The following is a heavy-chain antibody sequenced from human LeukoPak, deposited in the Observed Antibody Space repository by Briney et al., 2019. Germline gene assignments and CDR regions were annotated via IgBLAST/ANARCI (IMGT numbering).Heavy chain of an antibody. J-gene: IGHJ5*02. Sequence: PSEALSLTCAVSGGSISSSNWWSWVRQPPGKGLEWIGEIYHSGSTNYNPSLKSRVTISVDKSKNQFSLKLSSVTAADTAVYYCARGYCSGGSCYLGLDPWGQGTLVTVSS. CDR2: IYHSGST. D-gene: IGHD2-15*01. V-gene: IGHV4-4*02. CDR1: GGSISSSNW. CDR3: ARGYCSGGSCYLGLDP.